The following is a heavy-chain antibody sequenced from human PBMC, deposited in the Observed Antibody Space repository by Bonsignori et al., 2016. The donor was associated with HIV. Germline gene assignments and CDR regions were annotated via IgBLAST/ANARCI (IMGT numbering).Heavy chain of an antibody. V-gene: IGHV4-4*02. CDR2: INHSGST. J-gene: IGHJ4*02. CDR3: ARTGDGYLKPDFDY. CDR1: GGSISSDNW. Sequence: QVQLQESGPVLVKPSGTLSLNCIVSGGSISSDNWWAWVRQSPVKGLEWIGEINHSGSTNYNPSLKNRVTISLDKSKNQFSLKLSSVTAADTAVYYCARTGDGYLKPDFDYWGQGTLVTVSS. D-gene: IGHD2-21*01.